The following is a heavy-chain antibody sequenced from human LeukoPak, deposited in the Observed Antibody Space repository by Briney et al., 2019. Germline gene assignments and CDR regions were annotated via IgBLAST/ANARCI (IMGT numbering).Heavy chain of an antibody. V-gene: IGHV1-69*05. CDR2: IIPIFGTA. CDR3: ARDVGITVADSFDP. Sequence: ASVKVSCKASRGTFSSYTISWVRQAPGQGLEWMGGIIPIFGTANYAQKFQGRVTMTTDTSTSTVYMEVRGLRSDDTAMYYCARDVGITVADSFDPWGQGTLVTVSS. D-gene: IGHD6-13*01. CDR1: RGTFSSYT. J-gene: IGHJ5*02.